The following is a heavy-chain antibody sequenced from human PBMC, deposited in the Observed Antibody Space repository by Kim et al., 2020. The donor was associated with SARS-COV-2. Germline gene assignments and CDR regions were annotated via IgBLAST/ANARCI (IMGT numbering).Heavy chain of an antibody. V-gene: IGHV1-46*01. CDR1: GYTFTSYY. Sequence: ASVKVSCKASGYTFTSYYMHWVRQAPGQGLEWMGIINPSGGSTSYAQKFQGRVTMTRDTSTSTVYMELSSLRSEDTAVYYCAREPYSGSTRDAGFDYWGQGTLVTVSS. CDR2: INPSGGST. CDR3: AREPYSGSTRDAGFDY. D-gene: IGHD1-26*01. J-gene: IGHJ4*02.